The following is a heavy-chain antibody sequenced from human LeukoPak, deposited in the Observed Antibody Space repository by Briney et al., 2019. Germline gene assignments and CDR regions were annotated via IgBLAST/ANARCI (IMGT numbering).Heavy chain of an antibody. CDR2: IWYDGSNK. D-gene: IGHD4-11*01. CDR1: GFTFSSYG. V-gene: IGHV3-33*01. CDR3: AREDSSETTALDY. Sequence: GGSLRLSCAASGFTFSSYGMHWVRQAPGKGLEWVAVIWYDGSNKYYADSVKGRFTISRDNPKNTLYLQMNSLRAEDTAVYYCAREDSSETTALDYWGQGTLVTVSS. J-gene: IGHJ4*02.